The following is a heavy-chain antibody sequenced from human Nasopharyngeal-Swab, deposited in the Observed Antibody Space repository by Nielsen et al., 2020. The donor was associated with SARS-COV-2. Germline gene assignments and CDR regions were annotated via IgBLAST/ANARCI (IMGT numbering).Heavy chain of an antibody. CDR2: IGDKDHTYAT. CDR3: TTDFYFDY. Sequence: GASLKISCAASGFIFSASAMHWVRQAPGKGLEWLGRIGDKDHTYATTYGASVKGRFTHSRDDSKNTAFLQMDSLKTEDTALYYCTTDFYFDYWGQGTLVTVSS. V-gene: IGHV3-73*01. J-gene: IGHJ4*02. CDR1: GFIFSASA.